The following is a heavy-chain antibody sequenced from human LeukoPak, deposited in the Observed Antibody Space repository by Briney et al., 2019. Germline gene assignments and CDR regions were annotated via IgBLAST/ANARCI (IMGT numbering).Heavy chain of an antibody. J-gene: IGHJ6*04. CDR1: GFTFSSYA. D-gene: IGHD3-10*02. CDR3: AELGITMIGGV. Sequence: GGSLRLSCAASGFTFSSYAMHWVRQAPGKGLEWVAVISYDGSNKYYADSVKGRFTISRGNSKNTLYLQMNSLRAEDTAVYYCAELGITMIGGVWGKGTTVTISS. V-gene: IGHV3-30*04. CDR2: ISYDGSNK.